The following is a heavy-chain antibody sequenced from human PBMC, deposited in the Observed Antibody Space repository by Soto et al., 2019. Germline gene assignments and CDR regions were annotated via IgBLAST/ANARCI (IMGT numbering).Heavy chain of an antibody. CDR3: AKFSYDSSGYLFDY. D-gene: IGHD3-22*01. CDR1: GFTVSSNY. CDR2: IYSGGST. J-gene: IGHJ4*02. Sequence: GGSLRLSCAASGFTVSSNYMSWVRQAPGEGLEWVSVIYSGGSTYYADSVKGRFTISRDNSKNTLYLQMNSLRAEDTAVYYCAKFSYDSSGYLFDYWGQGTLVTVSS. V-gene: IGHV3-66*01.